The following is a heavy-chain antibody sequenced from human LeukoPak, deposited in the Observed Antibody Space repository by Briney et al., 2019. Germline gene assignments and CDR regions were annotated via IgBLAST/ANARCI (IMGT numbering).Heavy chain of an antibody. CDR1: GFTFNNYA. Sequence: HPGGSLRLSCVASGFTFNNYAMTWVRQAPGKGLEWVSAISGSGYSTYYADSVKGRFTISRDNSKNTLYLQMNSLRAEDTALYFCAQWSRYFDYWGQGTLVTVSS. V-gene: IGHV3-23*01. CDR3: AQWSRYFDY. CDR2: ISGSGYST. D-gene: IGHD1-26*01. J-gene: IGHJ4*02.